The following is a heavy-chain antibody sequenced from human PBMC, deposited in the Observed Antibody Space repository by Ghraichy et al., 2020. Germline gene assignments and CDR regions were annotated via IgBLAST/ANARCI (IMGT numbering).Heavy chain of an antibody. CDR3: ARNGGGDLRWNFDL. CDR1: GFTFSTYG. Sequence: GGSLRLSFAASGFTFSTYGMMWVRQAPGKGLEWVSGISGSGGRTSYADSVKGRFTISRENSKNTLYLQMFNLRTEDTAVYYCARNGGGDLRWNFDLWGRGSLVTVSS. V-gene: IGHV3-23*01. D-gene: IGHD2-21*02. CDR2: ISGSGGRT. J-gene: IGHJ2*01.